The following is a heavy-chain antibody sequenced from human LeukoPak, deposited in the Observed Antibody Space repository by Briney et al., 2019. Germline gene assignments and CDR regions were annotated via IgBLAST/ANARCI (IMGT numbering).Heavy chain of an antibody. CDR2: IKQDGSEK. CDR3: ARDYYDSSGYYLEYYYYMDV. J-gene: IGHJ6*03. CDR1: GFTFSSYW. Sequence: SGGSLRLSCAASGFTFSSYWMSWVRQAPGKGLEWVANIKQDGSEKYYVDSVKGRFTISRDNAKNSLYLQMNSLRAEDTAVYYCARDYYDSSGYYLEYYYYMDVWRKGTTVTVSS. D-gene: IGHD3-22*01. V-gene: IGHV3-7*01.